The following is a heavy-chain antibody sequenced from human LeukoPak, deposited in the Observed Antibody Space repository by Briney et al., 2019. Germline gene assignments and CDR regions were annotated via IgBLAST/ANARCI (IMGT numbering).Heavy chain of an antibody. Sequence: GGSLRLSCAASGFSFSDYYMSWIRQAPGKGLEWVSKISSSSSYKNYADSVKGRFTISRDNSKNTLYLQMNSLRAEDTAVYYCARQKSRSNFQHWGQGTLVTVSS. V-gene: IGHV3-11*03. J-gene: IGHJ1*01. D-gene: IGHD1-14*01. CDR3: ARQKSRSNFQH. CDR1: GFSFSDYY. CDR2: ISSSSSYK.